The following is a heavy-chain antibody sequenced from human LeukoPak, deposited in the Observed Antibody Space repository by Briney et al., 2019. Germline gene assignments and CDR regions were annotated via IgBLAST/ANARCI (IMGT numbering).Heavy chain of an antibody. D-gene: IGHD2-8*01. CDR3: ARDQYGFDY. V-gene: IGHV3-33*01. J-gene: IGHJ4*02. Sequence: PGRSLRPSCAASGFTFRSYGMHWVRQAPGKGLEWVAVIWYDGNSKYYADSVKGRFTISRDNSKNTLYLQMDSLRAEDTAVYYCARDQYGFDYWGQGTLVTVSS. CDR1: GFTFRSYG. CDR2: IWYDGNSK.